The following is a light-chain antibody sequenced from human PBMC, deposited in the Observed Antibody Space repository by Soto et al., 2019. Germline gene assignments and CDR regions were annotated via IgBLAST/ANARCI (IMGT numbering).Light chain of an antibody. CDR2: EVS. J-gene: IGLJ2*01. V-gene: IGLV2-14*01. CDR3: SSYTSRTAPV. CDR1: SSDVGGYAY. Sequence: QSALTQPASVSGSPGQTITISCTGTSSDVGGYAYVSWYQQYPGKVPKLVISEVSNRPSGVSHRFSGSRSGNTASLTISGLQAEDEADYHCSSYTSRTAPVFGGWTKLTVL.